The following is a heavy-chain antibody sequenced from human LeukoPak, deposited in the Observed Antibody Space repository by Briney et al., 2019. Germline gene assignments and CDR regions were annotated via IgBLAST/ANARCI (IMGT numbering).Heavy chain of an antibody. V-gene: IGHV4-4*02. J-gene: IGHJ4*02. D-gene: IGHD3-10*01. CDR3: ARTAEAWFGELAYYFDY. CDR1: GDSISSDKW. CDR2: FHERVST. Sequence: SGTLSLTSAVSGDSISSDKWWSWVRQPPGKGLEYIGEFHERVSTNYNPSLKSRVTISVDTSKNQFSLKLSSVTAADTAVYYCARTAEAWFGELAYYFDYWGQGTLVTVSS.